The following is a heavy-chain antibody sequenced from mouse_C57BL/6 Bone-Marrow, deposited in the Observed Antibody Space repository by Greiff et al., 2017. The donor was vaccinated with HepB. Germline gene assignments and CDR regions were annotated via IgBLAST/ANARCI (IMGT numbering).Heavy chain of an antibody. Sequence: QVQLQQPGAELVKPGASVKLSCKASGYTFTSYWMHWVKQRPGQGLEWIGMIHPNSGSTNYNEKFKSKATLTVDKSSSTAYMQLSSLTSEDSAVYYCAREDGYYVFDYWGQGTTLTVSS. J-gene: IGHJ2*01. CDR3: AREDGYYVFDY. D-gene: IGHD2-3*01. CDR1: GYTFTSYW. V-gene: IGHV1-64*01. CDR2: IHPNSGST.